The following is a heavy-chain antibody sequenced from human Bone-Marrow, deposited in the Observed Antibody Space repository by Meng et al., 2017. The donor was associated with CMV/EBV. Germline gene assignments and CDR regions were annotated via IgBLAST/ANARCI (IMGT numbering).Heavy chain of an antibody. D-gene: IGHD3-3*01. Sequence: GSLRLSCTVSGYSISSGYYWGWIRQPPGKGLEWIGSIYYSGSTYYNPSLKSRVTISVDTSKNQFSLKLSSVTAADTAVYYCARVGFGGLEWLSSFGWSYWGQGTLVTVS. CDR1: GYSISSGYY. CDR2: IYYSGST. V-gene: IGHV4-38-2*02. CDR3: ARVGFGGLEWLSSFGWSY. J-gene: IGHJ4*02.